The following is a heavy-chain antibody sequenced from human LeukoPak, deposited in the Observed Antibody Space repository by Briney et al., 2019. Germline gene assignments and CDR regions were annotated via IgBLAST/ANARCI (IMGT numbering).Heavy chain of an antibody. J-gene: IGHJ4*02. CDR2: ISWNSGSI. Sequence: PGGSLRLSCAASGFTFDDYAMHWGRQAPGKGLEWVSGISWNSGSIGYADSVKGRFTISRDNSKNTLYLQMNSLRAEDTAVYYCAKDLESYSSSWYVSSHPLDYWGQGTLVTVSS. D-gene: IGHD6-13*01. V-gene: IGHV3-9*01. CDR3: AKDLESYSSSWYVSSHPLDY. CDR1: GFTFDDYA.